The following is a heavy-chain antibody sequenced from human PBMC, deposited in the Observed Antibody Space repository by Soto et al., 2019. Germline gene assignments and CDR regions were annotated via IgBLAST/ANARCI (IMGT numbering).Heavy chain of an antibody. CDR3: ARTPLASEQNWFDP. CDR2: IIPIFGTA. Sequence: EASVKVSCKASGGTFSSYAISWVRQAPGQGLEWMGGIIPIFGTANYAQKFQGRVTITADESTSTAYMELSSLRSEDTAVYYCARTPLASEQNWFDPWGQGTLVTVSS. D-gene: IGHD6-6*01. V-gene: IGHV1-69*13. J-gene: IGHJ5*02. CDR1: GGTFSSYA.